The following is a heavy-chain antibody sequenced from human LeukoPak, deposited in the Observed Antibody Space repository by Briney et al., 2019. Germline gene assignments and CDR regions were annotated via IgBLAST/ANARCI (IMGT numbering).Heavy chain of an antibody. Sequence: GESLQISCAASGFTFSSYAMHWVRQAPGKGLEWVAVISYDGSNKYYAGSVKGRFTISRDNSKNALYLQMNSLRAEETAVYYCATDGTEVLLFGEFECDPWGQGNLVTVSS. CDR3: ATDGTEVLLFGEFECDP. CDR1: GFTFSSYA. J-gene: IGHJ5*02. V-gene: IGHV3-30*03. D-gene: IGHD3-10*01. CDR2: ISYDGSNK.